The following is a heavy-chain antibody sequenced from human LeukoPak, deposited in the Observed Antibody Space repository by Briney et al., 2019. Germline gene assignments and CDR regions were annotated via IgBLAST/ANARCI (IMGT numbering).Heavy chain of an antibody. CDR2: IGTAGDT. CDR3: ARVSRNWGFDY. J-gene: IGHJ4*02. CDR1: GFTFSGYD. Sequence: PGGSLRLSCAASGFTFSGYDMHWVRQATGKGLEWVSDIGTAGDTYYPGSVKGRFTISREDAKNSLYLQMNSLRAGDTAVYYCARVSRNWGFDYWGQGTLVTVSS. V-gene: IGHV3-13*01. D-gene: IGHD7-27*01.